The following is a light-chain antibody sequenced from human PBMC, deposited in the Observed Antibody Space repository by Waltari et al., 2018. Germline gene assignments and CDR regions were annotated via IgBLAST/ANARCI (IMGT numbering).Light chain of an antibody. Sequence: QTVVTQEPSLSVSPGGTVTLTCALSSGSISSTSYATWYQQTPGQAPRTLVYKGNSRSSGVPDRFSGSILGNKAAHTITGAQADDDSGYYCSLYMGSGIWVFGGGTKLTVL. V-gene: IGLV8-61*01. CDR1: SGSISSTSY. CDR2: KGN. CDR3: SLYMGSGIWV. J-gene: IGLJ3*02.